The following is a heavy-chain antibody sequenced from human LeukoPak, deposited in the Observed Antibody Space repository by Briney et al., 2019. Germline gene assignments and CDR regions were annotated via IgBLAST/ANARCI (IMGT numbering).Heavy chain of an antibody. J-gene: IGHJ6*02. CDR1: GGSISSYY. V-gene: IGHV4-59*08. CDR3: ARLGCGGDCYWTYYYGMDV. D-gene: IGHD2-21*02. Sequence: SETLSLTCTVSGGSISSYYWSWIRQPPGKGLEWIGYIYYSGSTNYNPPLKSRVTISVDTSKNQFSLKLSSVTAADTAVYYCARLGCGGDCYWTYYYGMDVWGQGTTVTVSS. CDR2: IYYSGST.